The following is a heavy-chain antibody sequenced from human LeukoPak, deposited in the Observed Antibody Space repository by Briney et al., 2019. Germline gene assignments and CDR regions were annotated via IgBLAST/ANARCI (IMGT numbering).Heavy chain of an antibody. Sequence: PGGSLRLSCAASGFTFSSYSMNWVRQAPGKGLEWVSSISSSSSYIYYADSVKGRFTISRDNAKNSLYLQMNSLRAEDTAVYYCAKSGTRSSWSPRVKTYLDYWGQGTLVTVSS. CDR2: ISSSSSYI. CDR3: AKSGTRSSWSPRVKTYLDY. D-gene: IGHD6-13*01. CDR1: GFTFSSYS. V-gene: IGHV3-21*01. J-gene: IGHJ4*02.